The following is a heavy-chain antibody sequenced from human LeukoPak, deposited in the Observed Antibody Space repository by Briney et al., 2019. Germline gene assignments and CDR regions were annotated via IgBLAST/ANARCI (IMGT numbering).Heavy chain of an antibody. J-gene: IGHJ4*02. V-gene: IGHV3-30*18. D-gene: IGHD3-22*01. CDR2: ISYDGSNK. Sequence: AGGSLRLSCAASGFTFSSYGMHWVRQAPGKGLEWAAVISYDGSNKYYADSVKGRFTISRDNSKNTLYLQMNSLRAEDTAVYYCAKNGYYYDSSGYYYNDYWGQGTLVTVSS. CDR1: GFTFSSYG. CDR3: AKNGYYYDSSGYYYNDY.